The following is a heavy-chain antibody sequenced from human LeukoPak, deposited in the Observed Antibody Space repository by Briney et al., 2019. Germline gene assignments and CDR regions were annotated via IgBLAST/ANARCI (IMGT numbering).Heavy chain of an antibody. V-gene: IGHV1-2*02. Sequence: SVKVSCKASGYTFTGYYMHWVRQAPGQELEWMGWINPNSGGTNYAQKLQGRVTMTTDTSTSTAYMELRSLRSDDTAVYYCARSGVVVPAVIHEVWFDPWGQGTLVTVSS. D-gene: IGHD2-2*01. J-gene: IGHJ5*02. CDR3: ARSGVVVPAVIHEVWFDP. CDR1: GYTFTGYY. CDR2: INPNSGGT.